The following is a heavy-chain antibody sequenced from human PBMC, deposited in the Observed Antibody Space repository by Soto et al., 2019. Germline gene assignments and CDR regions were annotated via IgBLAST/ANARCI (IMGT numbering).Heavy chain of an antibody. D-gene: IGHD3-22*01. CDR2: ISHSDHST. J-gene: IGHJ5*02. CDR3: AKGADSSGYPPFDP. CDR1: GFPFSRCA. V-gene: IGHV3-23*01. Sequence: EVQLLESGGGLVQPGGSLRLSCAASGFPFSRCAMNWVRQAPGKGLEWVSTISHSDHSTYYADSVKGRFTISRDNSKNTLYLQMNSLRAEDTAVYYCAKGADSSGYPPFDPWGQGTLVTVSS.